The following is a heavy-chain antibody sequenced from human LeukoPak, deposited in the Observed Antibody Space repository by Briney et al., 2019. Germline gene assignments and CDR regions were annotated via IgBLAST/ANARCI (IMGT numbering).Heavy chain of an antibody. CDR3: ASQHTGYDAFDI. J-gene: IGHJ3*02. Sequence: GGSLRLSCAASGFTFSSYAMHWVRQAPGKGLEWVAVISYDGSNKYYADSVKGRFTISRDNSKNTLYLQMNSLRAEDTAVYYCASQHTGYDAFDIWGQGTMVTVSS. V-gene: IGHV3-30-3*01. CDR1: GFTFSSYA. CDR2: ISYDGSNK. D-gene: IGHD3-9*01.